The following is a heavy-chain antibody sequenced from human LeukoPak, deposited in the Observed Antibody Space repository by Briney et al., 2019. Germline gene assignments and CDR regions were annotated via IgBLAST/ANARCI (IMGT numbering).Heavy chain of an antibody. J-gene: IGHJ4*02. Sequence: AGGSLRLFCAASGFTFSSYAMNWVRQAPGKGLEWVSSVSAIDGKTFYADSVKGRFTISGDSSKNTLYLQMNSLRAEDAAVYYCATYIKGVNPTVQGAEFDYWGQGTLVTVSS. D-gene: IGHD3-10*02. CDR2: VSAIDGKT. CDR3: ATYIKGVNPTVQGAEFDY. CDR1: GFTFSSYA. V-gene: IGHV3-23*01.